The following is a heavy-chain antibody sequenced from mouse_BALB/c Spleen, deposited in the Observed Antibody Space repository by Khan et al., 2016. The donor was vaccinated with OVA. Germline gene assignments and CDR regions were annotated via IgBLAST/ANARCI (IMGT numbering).Heavy chain of an antibody. CDR1: GYSFTNYG. D-gene: IGHD2-10*01. Sequence: QIQLVQSGPELKKPGETVKISCKASGYSFTNYGMNWVKQSPGKALKWMGWINTYTGEPTYADDFEGRFAFSLETSANTAYLQITILKTEDTATYDCARPHCLTYTLAYWGQGTSVTVSS. CDR2: INTYTGEP. J-gene: IGHJ4*01. CDR3: ARPHCLTYTLAY. V-gene: IGHV9-3-1*01.